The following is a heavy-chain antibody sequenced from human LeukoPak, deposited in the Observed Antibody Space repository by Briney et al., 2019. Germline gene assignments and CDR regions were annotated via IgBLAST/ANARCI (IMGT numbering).Heavy chain of an antibody. Sequence: GGTLRLSCAASGVTFNRHGMSWVRQAPGKGLEWVSTISGSGYNTYYADSVMGRFTISRDNSKNTMYLQMNSLRAEDTAVYYCAKGAEEGVVITRAYYYYMDVWGKGTTVTISS. CDR3: AKGAEEGVVITRAYYYYMDV. D-gene: IGHD3-3*01. V-gene: IGHV3-23*01. J-gene: IGHJ6*03. CDR2: ISGSGYNT. CDR1: GVTFNRHG.